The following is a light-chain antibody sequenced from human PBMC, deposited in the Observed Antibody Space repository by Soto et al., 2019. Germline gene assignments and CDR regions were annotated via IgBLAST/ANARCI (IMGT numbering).Light chain of an antibody. CDR2: GAS. J-gene: IGKJ1*01. V-gene: IGKV3-20*01. CDR3: QQYGSSPRT. Sequence: EIVMTQSPDTLSLSPGERATLSFRPSQSVSSSYLAWYQQKPGQAPRLLIYGASSRATGIPDRFSGSGSGTDFTLTISRLEPEDFAVYYCQQYGSSPRTFGQGTKVDIK. CDR1: QSVSSSY.